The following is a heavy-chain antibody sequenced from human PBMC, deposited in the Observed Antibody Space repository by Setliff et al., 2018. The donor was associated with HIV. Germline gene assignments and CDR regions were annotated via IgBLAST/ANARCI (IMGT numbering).Heavy chain of an antibody. CDR2: IYYSGST. CDR3: ARRYYDSSGYYYPFDY. D-gene: IGHD3-22*01. V-gene: IGHV4-39*01. Sequence: PSETLSLTCTVSGGSISSSGYFWGWIRQPPGKGLEWIGSIYYSGSTYYNPSLKSRVTISVDTSENQFSPKLSSVTAADTAVYYCARRYYDSSGYYYPFDYWGQGTLVTVSS. CDR1: GGSISSSGYF. J-gene: IGHJ4*02.